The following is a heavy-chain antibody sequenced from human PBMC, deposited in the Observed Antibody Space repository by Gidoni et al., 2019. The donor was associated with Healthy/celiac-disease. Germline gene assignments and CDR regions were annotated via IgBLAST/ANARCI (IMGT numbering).Heavy chain of an antibody. Sequence: AASGFTFSNAWMSWVRQAPGKGREWVGRIKSKTDGGTTDYAAPVTGRFTISRDDSNNTLYLQMNSLKTEYTAVYYCTTDVVSFSFDYGMDVWGQGTTVTVSS. CDR1: GFTFSNAW. V-gene: IGHV3-15*01. D-gene: IGHD3-16*01. J-gene: IGHJ6*02. CDR2: IKSKTDGGTT. CDR3: TTDVVSFSFDYGMDV.